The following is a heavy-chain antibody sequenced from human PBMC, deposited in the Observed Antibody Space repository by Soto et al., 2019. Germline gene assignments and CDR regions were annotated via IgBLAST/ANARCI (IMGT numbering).Heavy chain of an antibody. V-gene: IGHV3-23*01. CDR3: VLEVRAKAFDH. D-gene: IGHD1-26*01. CDR2: IISSDGST. Sequence: GGSLRLSCAVSGFTFSDYGMRWVRQGPGKGLEWVSTIISSDGSTYYADSVKGRFTISRDNSKNTLYLQMNSLRAEDTAIYYCVLEVRAKAFDHWGQGTLVTVS. J-gene: IGHJ4*02. CDR1: GFTFSDYG.